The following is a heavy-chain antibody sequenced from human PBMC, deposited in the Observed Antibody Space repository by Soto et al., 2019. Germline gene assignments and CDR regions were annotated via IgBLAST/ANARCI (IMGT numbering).Heavy chain of an antibody. CDR2: IYYSGST. D-gene: IGHD2-15*01. V-gene: IGHV4-39*01. J-gene: IGHJ3*02. CDR3: AGPSSGGYSDAFDI. Sequence: SETLSLTCSVSGASISSGSYYWGWIRQPPGKGLEWIGSIYYSGSTYYNPSLKSRVTISVDTSKNQFSLNLRSVTAADTAVYYCAGPSSGGYSDAFDIWGQGTLVTVSS. CDR1: GASISSGSYY.